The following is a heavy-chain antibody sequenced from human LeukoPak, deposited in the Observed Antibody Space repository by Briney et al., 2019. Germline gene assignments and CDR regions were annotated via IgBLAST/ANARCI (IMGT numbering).Heavy chain of an antibody. J-gene: IGHJ5*02. D-gene: IGHD1-26*01. CDR2: INPNSGGT. Sequence: ASVKVSCKASGYTFTGYYIHWVRQAPGQGLEWMGWINPNSGGTNYAQKCQGRVTMSRDTSISTAYMVLSRLRSEDTAVYYCARNRVRSGSGSYSNWFGPWGQGTLVTVST. V-gene: IGHV1-2*02. CDR1: GYTFTGYY. CDR3: ARNRVRSGSGSYSNWFGP.